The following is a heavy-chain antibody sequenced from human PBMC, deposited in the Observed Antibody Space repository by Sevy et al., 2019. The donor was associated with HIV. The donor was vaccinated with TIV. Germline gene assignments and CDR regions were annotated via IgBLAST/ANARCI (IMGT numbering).Heavy chain of an antibody. CDR1: GFTFSSYW. CDR2: IKQDGSEK. Sequence: AGSLRLSCAASGFTFSSYWMSWVRQAPGKGLEWVANIKQDGSEKYYVDSVKGRFTISRDNAKNSLYLQMNSLRAEDTAVYYCARVRSYTIFGVVTTDYWGQGTLVTVSS. CDR3: ARVRSYTIFGVVTTDY. J-gene: IGHJ4*02. D-gene: IGHD3-3*01. V-gene: IGHV3-7*01.